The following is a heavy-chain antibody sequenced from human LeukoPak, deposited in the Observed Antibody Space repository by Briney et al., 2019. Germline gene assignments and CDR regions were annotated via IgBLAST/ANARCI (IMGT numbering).Heavy chain of an antibody. CDR1: GGSISSSSYY. V-gene: IGHV4-39*07. J-gene: IGHJ6*03. CDR3: ARGVVAYCGGDCYDYYYYYYMDV. Sequence: SETLSLTCTVSGGSISSSSYYWGWIRQPPGKGLEWIGSIYYSGSTYYNPSLKSRVTISVDTSKNQFSLKLSSVTAADTAVYYCARGVVAYCGGDCYDYYYYYYMDVWGKGTTVTVSS. CDR2: IYYSGST. D-gene: IGHD2-21*02.